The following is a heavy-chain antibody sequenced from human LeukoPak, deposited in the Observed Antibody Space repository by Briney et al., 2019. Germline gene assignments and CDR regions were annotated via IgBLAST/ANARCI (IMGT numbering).Heavy chain of an antibody. CDR1: GGSISSSYYY. V-gene: IGHV4-39*07. Sequence: SETLSLTCTVSGGSISSSYYYWGWIRQPPGKGLEWIGSIYYSGSTYYNPSLKSRVTISVDRSKNQFSLKLSSVTAADTAVYYCARAHPELAGAFDIWGQGTMVTVSS. D-gene: IGHD1-1*01. CDR2: IYYSGST. J-gene: IGHJ3*02. CDR3: ARAHPELAGAFDI.